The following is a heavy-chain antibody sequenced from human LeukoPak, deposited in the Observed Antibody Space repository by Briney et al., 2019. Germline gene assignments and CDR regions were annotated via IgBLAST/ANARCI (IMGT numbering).Heavy chain of an antibody. J-gene: IGHJ6*03. CDR2: MNPSGGST. Sequence: AAVNVSCKASGYTFTSYYMHGVRQAPGQGLAGMGLMNPSGGSTSYAQKFQGRVTMTRDTSTSTVYMELSSLRSEDTAVYYCAIQGLLDAKNPDRRYCSSTSCYRGPYYYYYYMDVWGKGTTVTVSS. CDR3: AIQGLLDAKNPDRRYCSSTSCYRGPYYYYYYMDV. D-gene: IGHD2-2*02. V-gene: IGHV1-46*03. CDR1: GYTFTSYY.